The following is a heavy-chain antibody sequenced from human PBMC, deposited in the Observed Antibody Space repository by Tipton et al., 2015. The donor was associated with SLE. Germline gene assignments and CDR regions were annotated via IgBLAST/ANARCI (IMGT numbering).Heavy chain of an antibody. V-gene: IGHV3-7*01. Sequence: SLRLSCAASGFSFHDYEMNWVRQAPGKGLEWVANIKQDGSEKYYVDSVKGRFTISRDNAKNSLYLQMNSLRAEDTAVYYCARDRELGMWRHFDLWGRGTLVTVSS. CDR3: ARDRELGMWRHFDL. D-gene: IGHD7-27*01. CDR1: GFSFHDYE. CDR2: IKQDGSEK. J-gene: IGHJ2*01.